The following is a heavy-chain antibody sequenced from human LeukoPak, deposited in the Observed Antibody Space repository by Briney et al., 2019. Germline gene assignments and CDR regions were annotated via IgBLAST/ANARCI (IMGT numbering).Heavy chain of an antibody. V-gene: IGHV4-61*01. CDR3: ARVVDSAMVTPFDY. D-gene: IGHD5-18*01. CDR2: IYYSGST. CDR1: GGSISSGSYY. J-gene: IGHJ4*02. Sequence: SETLSLTCTVSGGSISSGSYYWGWHRQPPGKGLEWIGYIYYSGSTNHNPSPKSRVTISIDASKSQSPLRLSSVTAADTAVYYCARVVDSAMVTPFDYWGQGTLVAVSS.